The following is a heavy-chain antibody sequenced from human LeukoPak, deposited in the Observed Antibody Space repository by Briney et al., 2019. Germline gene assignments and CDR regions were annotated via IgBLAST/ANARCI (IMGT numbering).Heavy chain of an antibody. V-gene: IGHV3-21*01. CDR1: GFTFSSYS. D-gene: IGHD1-26*01. J-gene: IGHJ4*02. Sequence: PGGSLRLSCAASGFTFSSYSMNWVRQAPGKGLEWVSSISSSSSYIYYADSVKGRFTISRDNAKNSLYLQMNSLRAEDTAVYYCARGLVIVGDKRDYWGQGTLVTVSS. CDR3: ARGLVIVGDKRDY. CDR2: ISSSSSYI.